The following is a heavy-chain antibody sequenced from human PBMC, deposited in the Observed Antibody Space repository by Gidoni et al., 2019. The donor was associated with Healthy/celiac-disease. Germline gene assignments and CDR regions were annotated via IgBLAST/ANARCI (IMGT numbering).Heavy chain of an antibody. CDR3: TRGGTYYYDSSGYYTY. V-gene: IGHV3-49*05. CDR1: GFTFGAYA. J-gene: IGHJ4*02. Sequence: EVKLVESGGGLVKPGRSLRLPGTASGFTFGAYARSWFPRAPGKGLEWVGFIGCKAYGGSTEYAASVEGKFTISRDDSKSNAYLQMNSLKTEDTAVYYCTRGGTYYYDSSGYYTYWGQGTLVTVSS. CDR2: IGCKAYGGST. D-gene: IGHD3-22*01.